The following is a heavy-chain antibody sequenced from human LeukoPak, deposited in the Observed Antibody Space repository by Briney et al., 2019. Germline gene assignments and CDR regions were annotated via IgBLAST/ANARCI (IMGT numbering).Heavy chain of an antibody. V-gene: IGHV4-61*02. D-gene: IGHD1-7*01. Sequence: SQTLSLTCTVSGGSISSGSYYWGWIRQPAGKGLEWIGRIYTSGSTNYNPSLKSRVTISVDTSKNQFSLKLSSVTAADTAVYYCARESRNWNYGYFDYWGQGTLVTVSS. CDR3: ARESRNWNYGYFDY. CDR1: GGSISSGSYY. CDR2: IYTSGST. J-gene: IGHJ4*02.